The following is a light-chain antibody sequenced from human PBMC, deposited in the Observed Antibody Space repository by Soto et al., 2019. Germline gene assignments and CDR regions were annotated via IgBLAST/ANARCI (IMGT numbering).Light chain of an antibody. CDR3: QQYNYYWT. V-gene: IGKV3D-15*01. Sequence: EVVMQQNQATLSVSPGERATLSCRASQSVSSYLARYKQKPGQAPRLLIYDASNRATGIPARFSGSGSGTEFTLSISSLQPDDFATYYCQQYNYYWTFGQGTKVDIK. J-gene: IGKJ1*01. CDR2: DAS. CDR1: QSVSSY.